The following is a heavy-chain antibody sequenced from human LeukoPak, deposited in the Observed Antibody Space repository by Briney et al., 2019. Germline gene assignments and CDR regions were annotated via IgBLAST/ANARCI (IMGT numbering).Heavy chain of an antibody. CDR1: GDSISCGSYY. V-gene: IGHV4-61*02. CDR2: IYSSGRT. CDR3: ARDLGGSYSSETWFDP. D-gene: IGHD1-26*01. J-gene: IGHJ5*02. Sequence: PSETLSLTCTVSGDSISCGSYYWSWIRQPAGEGLEWIGRIYSSGRTHYSPSLKSRVAISVDTSKNRFSLRLSSVTAADTAVYYCARDLGGSYSSETWFDPWGQGTLVTVSS.